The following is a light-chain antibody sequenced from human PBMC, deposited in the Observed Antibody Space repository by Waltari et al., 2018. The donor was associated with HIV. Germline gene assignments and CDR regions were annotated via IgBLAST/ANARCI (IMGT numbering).Light chain of an antibody. Sequence: QSVLTQPPSASGTPGQRVTISCSGSSSNIGSNTVNWYRQLPGTAPKLLIYSNNQRPSGVHDRFSGSKSGTSASLAISGLQSDYEADYYCATWDDSLNGWVFGGGTKLTVL. J-gene: IGLJ3*02. CDR1: SSNIGSNT. V-gene: IGLV1-44*01. CDR2: SNN. CDR3: ATWDDSLNGWV.